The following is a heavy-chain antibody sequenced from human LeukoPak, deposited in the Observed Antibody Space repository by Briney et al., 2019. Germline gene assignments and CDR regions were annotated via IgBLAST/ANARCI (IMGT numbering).Heavy chain of an antibody. CDR3: ARHTYYDFWSGYQVLYFDY. D-gene: IGHD3-3*01. CDR2: IYYCGST. V-gene: IGHV4-39*01. Sequence: PSETLSLTCTVSGGSISSSSYYWGWIRQPPGKGLEWIGSIYYCGSTYYNPSLKSRVTISVDTSKNQFSLKLSSVTAADTAVYYCARHTYYDFWSGYQVLYFDYWGQGTLVTVSS. J-gene: IGHJ4*02. CDR1: GGSISSSSYY.